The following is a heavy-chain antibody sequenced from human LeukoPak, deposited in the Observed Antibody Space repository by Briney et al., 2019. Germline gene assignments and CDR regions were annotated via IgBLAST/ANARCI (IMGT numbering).Heavy chain of an antibody. CDR2: ISGSGSST. CDR1: GFTFTSYA. CDR3: AKDHYWSIDY. J-gene: IGHJ4*02. Sequence: GGSLRLSCAASGFTFTSYAMNWVRQAPGKGLEWVSTISGSGSSTYYVDSVKGRFTISRDIAKNTLYLQMNSLRAEDTGVYYCAKDHYWSIDYWGRGTLVTVSS. V-gene: IGHV3-23*01. D-gene: IGHD3-3*01.